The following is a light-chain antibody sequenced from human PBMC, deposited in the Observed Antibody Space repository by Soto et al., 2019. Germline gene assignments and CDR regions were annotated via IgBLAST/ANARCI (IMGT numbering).Light chain of an antibody. Sequence: QSALTQPASVSGSPGQSITISCTGTSSDVGGSKYDSWYQQHPGQAPKLMIYDVSNRPSGISELFSGSKSGYTASLTISGVQTEDEADYYCSSYGGSSSALSVFGTGTKLTVL. CDR3: SSYGGSSSALSV. V-gene: IGLV2-14*03. CDR1: SSDVGGSKY. J-gene: IGLJ1*01. CDR2: DVS.